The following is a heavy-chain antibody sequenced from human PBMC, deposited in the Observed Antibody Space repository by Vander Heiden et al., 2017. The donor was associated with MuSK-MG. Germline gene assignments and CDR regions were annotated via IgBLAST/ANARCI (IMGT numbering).Heavy chain of an antibody. CDR3: AKDRSGNYVGFFDG. CDR1: GFTFRSYA. D-gene: IGHD1-26*01. V-gene: IGHV3-23*01. Sequence: EVQLLESGGGLVQPGGSLRLSCEVSGFTFRSYAMSWVRQAPGKGLEWVSAISASAARKYYADAGKGRFTVSRDSSRNTLYLEMKRMRAEDTAVYFCAKDRSGNYVGFFDGWGQGTMVTVSS. J-gene: IGHJ4*02. CDR2: ISASAARK.